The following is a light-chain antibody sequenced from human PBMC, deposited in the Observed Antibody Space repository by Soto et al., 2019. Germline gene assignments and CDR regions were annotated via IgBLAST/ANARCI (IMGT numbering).Light chain of an antibody. CDR3: SSYRNSYTPV. Sequence: QSALTQPASVSGSPGQSITISCTGTSSDIGGYNYVSWYQQHPGKAPKLMIYDVSIRPSGVSNRFSGSKSGNTASLTISGLQAEDEADYYCSSYRNSYTPVFGGGTQLTVL. V-gene: IGLV2-14*01. CDR1: SSDIGGYNY. J-gene: IGLJ2*01. CDR2: DVS.